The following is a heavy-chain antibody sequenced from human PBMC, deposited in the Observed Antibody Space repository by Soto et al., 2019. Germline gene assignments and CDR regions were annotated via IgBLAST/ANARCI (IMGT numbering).Heavy chain of an antibody. CDR1: GDSVSSNSAA. CDR2: TYFRSKWYT. Sequence: SQTLSLTCAISGDSVSSNSAAWNWIRQSSSRGLEWLGRTYFRSKWYTGYAPSVKSRITINPDTSKNQFSLQLTSVTPEDTAVYYCEDRDVHYWGQGTLVTVSS. CDR3: EDRDVHY. V-gene: IGHV6-1*01. J-gene: IGHJ4*02.